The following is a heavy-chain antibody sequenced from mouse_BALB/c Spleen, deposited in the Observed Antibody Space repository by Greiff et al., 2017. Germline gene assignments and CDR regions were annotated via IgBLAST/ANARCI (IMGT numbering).Heavy chain of an antibody. D-gene: IGHD2-4*01. Sequence: QVQLKQSGPDLVAPSQSLSITCTVSGFSLTSYGVHWVRQPPGKGLEWLVVIWSDGSTTYNSALKSRLSISKDNSKSQVFLKMNSLQTDDTAMYYCARHGSRLRQGYAMDYWGQGTSVTVSS. CDR3: ARHGSRLRQGYAMDY. CDR1: GFSLTSYG. V-gene: IGHV2-6-2*01. CDR2: IWSDGST. J-gene: IGHJ4*01.